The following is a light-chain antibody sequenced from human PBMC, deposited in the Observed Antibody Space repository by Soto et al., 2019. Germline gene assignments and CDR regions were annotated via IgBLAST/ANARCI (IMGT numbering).Light chain of an antibody. Sequence: EIVLTQSPGTLSLSPGERATLSCRASQSISSSYLAWYQQKPGQAPRLLVYGASSRATGIPARFSGSGSGKDFTLTISRLEQKNFAVYICPRYGSSRLTVGPGT. CDR1: QSISSSY. V-gene: IGKV3-20*01. CDR3: PRYGSSRLT. CDR2: GAS. J-gene: IGKJ3*01.